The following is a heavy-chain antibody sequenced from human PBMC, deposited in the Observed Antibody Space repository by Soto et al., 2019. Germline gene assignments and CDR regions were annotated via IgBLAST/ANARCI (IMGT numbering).Heavy chain of an antibody. V-gene: IGHV4-59*12. CDR2: IYPGGSI. CDR1: GGSISSYY. Sequence: SETLSLTCTVSGGSISSYYWSWIRQPPGKGLEWIGYIYPGGSINYNPSLKSRLTISVDKSKNQISLNLTSVTAADTAVYYCASADFDYWGQGTLVTVSS. J-gene: IGHJ4*02. CDR3: ASADFDY.